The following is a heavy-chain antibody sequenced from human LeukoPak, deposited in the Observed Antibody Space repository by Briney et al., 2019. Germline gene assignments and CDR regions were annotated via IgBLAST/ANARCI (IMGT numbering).Heavy chain of an antibody. CDR1: GFTFSSYG. V-gene: IGHV3-30*02. D-gene: IGHD2-2*01. J-gene: IGHJ4*02. Sequence: GGSLRLSCAASGFTFSSYGMHWVRQAPGKGREWVAFIRYDGSNKYYADSVKGRFTISRDNSKNTLYLQMNSLRAEDTAVYYCAKGYCSSTSCYIFDYWGQGTLVTVSS. CDR2: IRYDGSNK. CDR3: AKGYCSSTSCYIFDY.